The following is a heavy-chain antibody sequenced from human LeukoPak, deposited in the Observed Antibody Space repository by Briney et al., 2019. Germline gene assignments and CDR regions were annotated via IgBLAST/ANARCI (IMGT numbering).Heavy chain of an antibody. CDR1: GYTFTGYY. CDR2: INPNSGGT. D-gene: IGHD3-16*01. J-gene: IGHJ5*02. CDR3: ARDNYDTRPKRFDP. Sequence: ASVKVSCKASGYTFTGYYMHWVRQAPGQGLEWMGWINPNSGGTNYAQKFQGRVTMTRDTSISTAYMELSRLRSDDTAVYYCARDNYDTRPKRFDPWGQGTLVTVSS. V-gene: IGHV1-2*02.